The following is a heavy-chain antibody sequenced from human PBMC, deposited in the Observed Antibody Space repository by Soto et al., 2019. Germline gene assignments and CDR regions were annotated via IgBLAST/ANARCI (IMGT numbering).Heavy chain of an antibody. CDR1: GFTFSSYA. V-gene: IGHV3-23*01. D-gene: IGHD2-2*01. CDR3: AKDVDAGGFDP. J-gene: IGHJ5*02. CDR2: ISGSGGST. Sequence: PGGSLRLSCAGSGFTFSSYAMSWVRQAPGKGLEWVSAISGSGGSTYYADSVKGRFTISRDNAKNMLFLQMNSLRAEDTAVYYCAKDVDAGGFDPWGQGTLVTVSS.